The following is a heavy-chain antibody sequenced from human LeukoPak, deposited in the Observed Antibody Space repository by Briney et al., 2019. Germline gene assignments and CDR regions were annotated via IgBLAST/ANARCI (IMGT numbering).Heavy chain of an antibody. J-gene: IGHJ4*02. Sequence: GASVKVSCESSGYTFTSYGIIWVRQAPGQGLEWMGWISAYNGNTNYAQKLQGRVTMTTDTSTSTAYMELRSLRSDDTAVYYCARFIAVARRGYYFDYWGQGTLVTVSS. D-gene: IGHD6-19*01. CDR1: GYTFTSYG. CDR2: ISAYNGNT. V-gene: IGHV1-18*01. CDR3: ARFIAVARRGYYFDY.